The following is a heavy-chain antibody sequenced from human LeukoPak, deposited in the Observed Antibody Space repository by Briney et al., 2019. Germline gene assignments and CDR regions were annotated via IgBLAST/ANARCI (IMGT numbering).Heavy chain of an antibody. CDR2: ISYSSSTI. V-gene: IGHV3-48*02. D-gene: IGHD1-1*01. J-gene: IGHJ5*02. CDR1: AFPFSSYS. Sequence: PGGSLRLSRAASAFPFSSYSMTWVRQAPGKGLEWLSYISYSSSTIFYAESVKGRFTISRDNAKNSLYLQMNSLRDEDTAVYYCASAGSTTLSRWFDHWGRGSLVTVSS. CDR3: ASAGSTTLSRWFDH.